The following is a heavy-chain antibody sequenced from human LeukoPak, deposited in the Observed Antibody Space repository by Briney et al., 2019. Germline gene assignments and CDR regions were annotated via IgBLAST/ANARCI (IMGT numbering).Heavy chain of an antibody. CDR2: IDPSDSYT. V-gene: IGHV5-10-1*01. CDR1: GYSFTNYW. D-gene: IGHD4-17*01. J-gene: IGHJ4*02. Sequence: GEPLKISCKGSGYSFTNYWISWVRKMPGKGLEWMGRIDPSDSYTKYSPSFEGHVTISVDKSISTAFLQWSSLKASDSAMYYCATGASKVTTDFANYWGQGSQVAVSS. CDR3: ATGASKVTTDFANY.